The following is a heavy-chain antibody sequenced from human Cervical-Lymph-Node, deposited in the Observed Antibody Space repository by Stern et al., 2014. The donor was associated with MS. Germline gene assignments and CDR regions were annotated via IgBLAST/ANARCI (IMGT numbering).Heavy chain of an antibody. V-gene: IGHV5-51*03. CDR3: ARGAVWSALPCDY. Sequence: EVQLVQSGAEVKKPGESLKISCKGSGYNFANYWIGWVRQMPGKGLEWMGILFPDSDTRYSPSFQGQVTISADKSISTAYLQWSSLKASDTAMYYCARGAVWSALPCDYWGQGTLVTVSS. D-gene: IGHD2-21*01. CDR2: LFPDSDT. CDR1: GYNFANYW. J-gene: IGHJ4*02.